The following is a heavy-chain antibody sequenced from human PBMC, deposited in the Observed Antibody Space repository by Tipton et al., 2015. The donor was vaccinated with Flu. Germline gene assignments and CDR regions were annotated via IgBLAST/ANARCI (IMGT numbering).Heavy chain of an antibody. J-gene: IGHJ6*02. D-gene: IGHD1-14*01. CDR3: ARGMNTGLVDV. CDR2: ISSNGDNT. V-gene: IGHV3-64*07. CDR1: GFTFSDYA. Sequence: QLVQSGGGLVQPGGSLRLSCAASGFTFSDYAMHWVRQAPGKGLEYVSAISSNGDNTYYADSVKGRFTISRDNSKNTLYLQMGSLRADDMAVYYCARGMNTGLVDVWDQGP.